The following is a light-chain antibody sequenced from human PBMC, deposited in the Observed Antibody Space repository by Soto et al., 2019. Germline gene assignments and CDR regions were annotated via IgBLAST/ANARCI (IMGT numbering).Light chain of an antibody. CDR3: QSSDGNNMV. Sequence: NFMLTQPHSMSESPGKTVTISCTGSSGSIASGYVQWYQQRPGSAPTTLIYEDNQRPAGVPDRFSGSIDSSSNSASLTISGLRPEHEADYYCQSSDGNNMVFGGGTKLTVL. CDR2: EDN. J-gene: IGLJ2*01. CDR1: SGSIASGY. V-gene: IGLV6-57*02.